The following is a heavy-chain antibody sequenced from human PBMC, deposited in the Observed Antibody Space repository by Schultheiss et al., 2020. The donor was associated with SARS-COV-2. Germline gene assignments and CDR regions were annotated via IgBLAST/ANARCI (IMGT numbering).Heavy chain of an antibody. CDR1: GFTVSSNY. J-gene: IGHJ4*02. D-gene: IGHD6-13*01. Sequence: GGSLRLSCAASGFTVSSNYMSWVRQAPGKGLEWVSSISSSSSYIYYADSVKGRFTISRDNAKNSLYLQMNSLRAEDTAVYYCAKELSSSWDRSFDYWGQGTLVTVSS. V-gene: IGHV3-21*04. CDR3: AKELSSSWDRSFDY. CDR2: ISSSSSYI.